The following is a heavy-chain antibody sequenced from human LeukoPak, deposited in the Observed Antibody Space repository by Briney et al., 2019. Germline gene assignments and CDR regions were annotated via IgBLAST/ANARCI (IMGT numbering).Heavy chain of an antibody. CDR2: INWNGGST. CDR1: GFTFDDYG. Sequence: GGSLRLSCAASGFTFDDYGMSWVRQAPGKGLEWVSGINWNGGSTGYADSVKGRFTISRDNAKNSLYLQMNSLRAEDTALYYCARTGDSSGYYYGWFDPWGQGTLVTVSS. D-gene: IGHD3-22*01. V-gene: IGHV3-20*04. J-gene: IGHJ5*02. CDR3: ARTGDSSGYYYGWFDP.